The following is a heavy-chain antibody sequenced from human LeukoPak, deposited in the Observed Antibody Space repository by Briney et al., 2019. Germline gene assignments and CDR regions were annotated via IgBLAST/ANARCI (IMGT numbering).Heavy chain of an antibody. CDR2: IYTSGST. Sequence: SETLSLTCTVSGGSVSSYYWSWIRQSAGKGLEWIGRIYTSGSTNYNASLKSRVSMSVDTSKNQFSLKLSSVTAADTAVFYCARENSGSYREFDYWGQGTLVTVSS. CDR1: GGSVSSYY. J-gene: IGHJ4*02. CDR3: ARENSGSYREFDY. D-gene: IGHD1-26*01. V-gene: IGHV4-4*07.